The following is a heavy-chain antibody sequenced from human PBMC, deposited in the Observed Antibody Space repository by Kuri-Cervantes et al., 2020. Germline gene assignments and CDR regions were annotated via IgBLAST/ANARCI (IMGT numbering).Heavy chain of an antibody. CDR1: GFTFSSYA. Sequence: GESLKISCAASGFTFSSYAMHWVRQAPGKGLEWVAVISYDGSNKYYADSVKGRFTISRDNSKNTLYLQMNSLRAEDTAVYYCARGEYSGYDSFAHYYYYYGMDVWGQGTTVTVSS. CDR2: ISYDGSNK. J-gene: IGHJ6*02. CDR3: ARGEYSGYDSFAHYYYYYGMDV. V-gene: IGHV3-30-3*01. D-gene: IGHD5-12*01.